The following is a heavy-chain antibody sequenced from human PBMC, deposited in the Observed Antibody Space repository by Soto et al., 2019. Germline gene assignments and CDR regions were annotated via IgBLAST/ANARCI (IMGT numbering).Heavy chain of an antibody. CDR3: ARGRGFRPSXCSSTSCRYYYYYYGMDV. D-gene: IGHD2-2*01. V-gene: IGHV1-46*01. J-gene: IGHJ6*02. CDR1: GYTFTSYY. CDR2: INPSGGST. Sequence: ASVKVSCKASGYTFTSYYMHWVRQAPGQGLEWMGIINPSGGSTSYAQKFQGRVTMTRDTSTSTVYMELSSLRSEDTAVYYCARGRGFRPSXCSSTSCRYYYYYYGMDVWGQGTTVTVSS.